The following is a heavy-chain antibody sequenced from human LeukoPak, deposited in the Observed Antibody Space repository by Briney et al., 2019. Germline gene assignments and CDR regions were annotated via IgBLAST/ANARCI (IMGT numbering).Heavy chain of an antibody. CDR1: GFTFDDYA. J-gene: IGHJ4*02. Sequence: GRSLRLSCAASGFTFDDYAMHWVRQAPGKGLEWVSGISWNSGSIGCADSVKGRFTISRDNAKNSLYLQMNSLRAEDTALYYCAKDGIVSPGLDYWGQGTLVTVSS. V-gene: IGHV3-9*01. CDR2: ISWNSGSI. D-gene: IGHD2-21*01. CDR3: AKDGIVSPGLDY.